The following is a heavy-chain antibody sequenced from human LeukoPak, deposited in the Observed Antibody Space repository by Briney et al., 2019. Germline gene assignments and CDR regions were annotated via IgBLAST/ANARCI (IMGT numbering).Heavy chain of an antibody. CDR1: GIPFSNAW. CDR3: ATWGIRWPHDY. Sequence: GGSLRLSCAASGIPFSNAWMSWVRQAPGKGLEWLGRIKSKTDGGTTDYAAPVKGRFTVSRDDSQNTLYLQMDSLQTEDTAVYYCATWGIRWPHDYWGQGTLVTVSS. J-gene: IGHJ4*02. CDR2: IKSKTDGGTT. D-gene: IGHD3-16*01. V-gene: IGHV3-15*01.